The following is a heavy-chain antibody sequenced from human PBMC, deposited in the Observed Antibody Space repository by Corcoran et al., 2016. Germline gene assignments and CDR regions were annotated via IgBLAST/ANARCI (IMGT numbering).Heavy chain of an antibody. D-gene: IGHD3-9*01. CDR3: ARILVHVDYEILTGYND. J-gene: IGHJ4*02. CDR2: IFSNDEK. CDR1: GFSLSNARMG. V-gene: IGHV2-26*01. Sequence: QVTLKESGPVLVKPTETLTLTCTVSGFSLSNARMGVSWIRQPPGTALEWLAHIFSNDEKSYSTSLKSRLTISKDTSKSQVVLTMTNMDPVETATYYCARILVHVDYEILTGYNDWGQGTLVTVSS.